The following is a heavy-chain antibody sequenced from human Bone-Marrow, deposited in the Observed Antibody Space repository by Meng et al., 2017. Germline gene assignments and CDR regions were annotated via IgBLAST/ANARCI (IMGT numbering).Heavy chain of an antibody. CDR3: ARGRFRSRGVIVAFSNWFDP. CDR1: GYTFTSYD. J-gene: IGHJ5*02. D-gene: IGHD3-10*01. V-gene: IGHV1-8*01. CDR2: MNPSSGNT. Sequence: ASVKVSCKASGYTFTSYDINWVRQATGQGLEWMGWMNPSSGNTGYAQKFQGRVTMTRNTSISTAYMELSSLRSEDTAVYYCARGRFRSRGVIVAFSNWFDPWGQGTLVTVSS.